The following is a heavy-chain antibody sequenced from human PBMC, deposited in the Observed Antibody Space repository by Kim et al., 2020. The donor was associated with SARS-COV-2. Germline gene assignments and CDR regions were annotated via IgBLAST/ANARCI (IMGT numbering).Heavy chain of an antibody. Sequence: SQTLSLTCTVSGGSISSYYWSWIRQPPGKGLEWIGYIYYSGSTNYNPSLKSRVTISVDTSKNQFSLKLSSVTAADTAVYYCARGSGSYLRLLGYYYGMDVWGQGTTVTVSS. CDR2: IYYSGST. CDR1: GGSISSYY. J-gene: IGHJ6*02. CDR3: ARGSGSYLRLLGYYYGMDV. D-gene: IGHD1-26*01. V-gene: IGHV4-59*13.